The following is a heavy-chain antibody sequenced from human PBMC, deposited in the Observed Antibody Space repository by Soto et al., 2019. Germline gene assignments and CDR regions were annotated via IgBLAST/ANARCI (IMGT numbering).Heavy chain of an antibody. CDR2: IIPILGIA. D-gene: IGHD4-17*01. CDR1: GGTFSSYT. CDR3: ARDYGDYAFDY. J-gene: IGHJ4*02. Sequence: QVQLVQSGAEVKKPGSSVKVSCKASGGTFSSYTISWVRQAPGQGLEWMGRIIPILGIANYAQKFQGRVTITAEKSTSTAYMERSSLRSEDTAVYYCARDYGDYAFDYWGQGTLVTVSS. V-gene: IGHV1-69*08.